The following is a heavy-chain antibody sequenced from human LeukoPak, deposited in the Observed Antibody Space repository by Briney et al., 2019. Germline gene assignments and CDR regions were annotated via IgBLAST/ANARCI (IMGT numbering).Heavy chain of an antibody. J-gene: IGHJ4*02. CDR1: GGSISSGGYY. Sequence: PSETLSLTCTVSGGSISSGGYYWSWIRQRPGKGLEWIGYIYYSGSTYYNPSLKSRVTISVDTSKKQFSQKLSSVTAADTAVYYCATYGDYTFFDYWGQGTLVTVSS. V-gene: IGHV4-31*03. CDR2: IYYSGST. D-gene: IGHD4-17*01. CDR3: ATYGDYTFFDY.